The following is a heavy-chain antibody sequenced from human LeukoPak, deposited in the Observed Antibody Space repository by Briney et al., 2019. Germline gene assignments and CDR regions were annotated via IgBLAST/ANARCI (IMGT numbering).Heavy chain of an antibody. CDR2: ISGSGGST. J-gene: IGHJ4*02. CDR1: GFTFSSYA. CDR3: AKDVPGMYQLRIERGLWFDY. D-gene: IGHD2-2*01. Sequence: GGSLRLSCAASGFTFSSYAMSWVRQAPGKGLEWVSAISGSGGSTYYADSVKGRFTISRDNSKNTLYLQMNSLRAEDTAVYYCAKDVPGMYQLRIERGLWFDYWGQGTLDTVSS. V-gene: IGHV3-23*01.